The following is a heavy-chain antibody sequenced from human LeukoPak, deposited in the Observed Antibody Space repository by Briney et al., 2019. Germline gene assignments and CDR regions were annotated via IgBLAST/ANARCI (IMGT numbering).Heavy chain of an antibody. CDR1: GYTFTGYY. Sequence: ASVKVSCKASGYTFTGYYMQWVRQAPGQGLEWMGWINPNSGGTNYAQKFQGRVTMTRDTSISTAYMELSRLRSDDTAVYYCARGMRYFDWLFRIDSFDIWGQGTMVTVSS. J-gene: IGHJ3*02. D-gene: IGHD3-9*01. CDR2: INPNSGGT. V-gene: IGHV1-2*02. CDR3: ARGMRYFDWLFRIDSFDI.